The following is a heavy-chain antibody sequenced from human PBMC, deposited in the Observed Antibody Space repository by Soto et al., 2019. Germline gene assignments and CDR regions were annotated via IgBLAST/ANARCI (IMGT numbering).Heavy chain of an antibody. CDR1: GFTFSSYA. CDR2: ISGSGGST. D-gene: IGHD3-3*02. CDR3: AKDHVLAVTAS. Sequence: VQLLESGGGLVQPGGSLRLSCASSGFTFSSYAMSWVRQAPGKGLAWVSAISGSGGSTYYADSVKGRFTISRDNSKNTLYLQMNSLRAEDTAVYYCAKDHVLAVTASWGQGTLVTVSS. V-gene: IGHV3-23*01. J-gene: IGHJ5*02.